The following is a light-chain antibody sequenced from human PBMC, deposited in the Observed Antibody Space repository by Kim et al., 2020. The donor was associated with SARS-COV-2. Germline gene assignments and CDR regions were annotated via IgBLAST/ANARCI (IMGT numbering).Light chain of an antibody. CDR3: AAWGDSHWV. CDR2: RNN. CDR1: DSNIGTNT. V-gene: IGLV1-44*01. Sequence: QSVLTQPPSASGSPGQRVTISCSGSDSNIGTNTVGWYQQLPGAAPKLLIYRNNQRPLGVPDRFSASKSGTSASLDISGLQSDDEADYYCAAWGDSHWVFGGGTQLTVL. J-gene: IGLJ3*02.